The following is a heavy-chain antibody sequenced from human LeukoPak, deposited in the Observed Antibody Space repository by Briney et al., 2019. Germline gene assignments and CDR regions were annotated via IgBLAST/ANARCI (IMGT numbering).Heavy chain of an antibody. CDR1: GFSLTTSGVG. D-gene: IGHD2-2*01. CDR2: IYSDDRE. V-gene: IGHV2-5*02. J-gene: IGHJ5*02. Sequence: VSGPTLVKPTQTLMLTCTFSGFSLTTSGVGVGWFRQPPGKALEWLAIIYSDDREFYSPSLNSRLTITKDTSNHQVVLTMTNMDPVDTATYYCAHRRPPAPAGMDWFDPWGQGTLVSVSS. CDR3: AHRRPPAPAGMDWFDP.